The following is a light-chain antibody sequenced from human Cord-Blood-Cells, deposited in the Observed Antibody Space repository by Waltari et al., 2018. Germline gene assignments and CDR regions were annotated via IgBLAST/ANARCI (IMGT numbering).Light chain of an antibody. CDR3: QQYYSTPWT. CDR1: QSVLYSSNNKNY. Sequence: DIVMTQSPDSLAVSVGERDTINCKYSQSVLYSSNNKNYLAWYQQKPGQPPKLLIYWASTRESGVPDRFSGSGSGTDFTLTISSLQAEDVAVYYCQQYYSTPWTFGQGTKVEIK. V-gene: IGKV4-1*01. J-gene: IGKJ1*01. CDR2: WAS.